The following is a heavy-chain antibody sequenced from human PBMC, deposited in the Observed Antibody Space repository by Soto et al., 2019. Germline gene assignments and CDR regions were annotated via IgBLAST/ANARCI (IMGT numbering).Heavy chain of an antibody. V-gene: IGHV4-59*01. CDR1: GGSISSNY. J-gene: IGHJ5*02. CDR2: IYYSGST. Sequence: PSETLSLTCTVSGGSISSNYWSWIRQPPGKGLKRIGYIYYSGSTNYNPSIESRVTISVDTSKNQFSLNLSSVTAADTAVYYCARHPQLVVATLIWFDPWGQGTLVTVSS. CDR3: ARHPQLVVATLIWFDP. D-gene: IGHD1-26*01.